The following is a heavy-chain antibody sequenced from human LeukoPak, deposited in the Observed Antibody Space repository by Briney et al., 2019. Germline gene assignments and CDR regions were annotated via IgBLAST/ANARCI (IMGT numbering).Heavy chain of an antibody. J-gene: IGHJ2*01. CDR3: ARDKGYSYVFDWYFDL. Sequence: PGGSLRLSCAASGFTFDDYGMSWVRQAPGKGLEWVSGINWNGGSTGYADSVKGRFTISRDNAKNSLYLQMNSLRAEDTAVYYCARDKGYSYVFDWYFDLWGRGTLVTVSS. V-gene: IGHV3-20*04. CDR1: GFTFDDYG. D-gene: IGHD5-18*01. CDR2: INWNGGST.